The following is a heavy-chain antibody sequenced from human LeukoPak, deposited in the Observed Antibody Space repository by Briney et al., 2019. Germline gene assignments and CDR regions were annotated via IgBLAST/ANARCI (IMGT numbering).Heavy chain of an antibody. CDR2: ISSSGTTI. V-gene: IGHV3-11*01. CDR3: AKDLGVTTFDY. CDR1: GFTFSEYY. Sequence: GGSLRLSCAASGFTFSEYYMNWIRQAPGKGLEWVSYISSSGTTIYYADSVKGRFTISRDNTKNSLYLQMNSLRAEDTAVYYCAKDLGVTTFDYWGQGTLVTVSA. J-gene: IGHJ4*02. D-gene: IGHD2-21*02.